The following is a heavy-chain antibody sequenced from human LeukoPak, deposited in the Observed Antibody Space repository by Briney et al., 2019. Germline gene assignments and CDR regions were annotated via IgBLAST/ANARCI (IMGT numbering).Heavy chain of an antibody. CDR3: AREGSGWYGGPWGAFDI. CDR1: GGSISSYY. J-gene: IGHJ3*02. D-gene: IGHD6-19*01. CDR2: IYTSGST. V-gene: IGHV4-4*07. Sequence: SETLSLTCTVSGGSISSYYWSWIRQPAGKGLEWIGRIYTSGSTNYNPSLKSRVTMSVGTSKNQFSLKLSSVTAADTAVYYCAREGSGWYGGPWGAFDIWGQGTMVTVSS.